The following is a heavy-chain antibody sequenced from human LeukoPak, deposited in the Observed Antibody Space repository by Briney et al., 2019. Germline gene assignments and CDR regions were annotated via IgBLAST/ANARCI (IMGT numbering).Heavy chain of an antibody. CDR2: MRPASGDS. J-gene: IGHJ4*02. CDR3: STEDKYCTTTTCADY. V-gene: IGHV1-2*02. D-gene: IGHD2-2*01. Sequence: ASVKVSCKASGYSFTTYYVHWVRQAPGQGLEWMGYMRPASGDSNFAQKFQDRVTMTRDTSISTAYLELSRLTSDDTAVYYCSTEDKYCTTTTCADYLGQGALVTVSS. CDR1: GYSFTTYY.